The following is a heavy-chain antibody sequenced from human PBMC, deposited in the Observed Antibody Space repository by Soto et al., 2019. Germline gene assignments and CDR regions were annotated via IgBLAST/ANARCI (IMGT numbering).Heavy chain of an antibody. D-gene: IGHD2-15*01. CDR3: ARESIFDGYCSGGSCYSPYDY. CDR1: GGSISSYY. Sequence: PSETLSLTCTVSGGSISSYYWSWIRQPAGKGLEWIGRIYTSGSTNYNPSLKSRVTMSVDTSKNQFSLKLSSVTAADTAVYYCARESIFDGYCSGGSCYSPYDYWGQGTLVTVSS. V-gene: IGHV4-4*07. CDR2: IYTSGST. J-gene: IGHJ4*02.